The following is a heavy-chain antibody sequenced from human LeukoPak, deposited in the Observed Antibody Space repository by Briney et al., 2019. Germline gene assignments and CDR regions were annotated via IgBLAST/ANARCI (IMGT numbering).Heavy chain of an antibody. CDR1: GFTFSSYT. CDR2: ITSTGRYI. CDR3: ARLRNVGGNPHPFNV. V-gene: IGHV3-21*01. Sequence: GGSLRLSCAASGFTFSSYTINWVRQAPGKGLEWVSSITSTGRYIFYADSLKGRFTISRDNAKKSLYLQMNSLRAEDTAVYYCARLRNVGGNPHPFNVWGQGTTVTVSS. D-gene: IGHD4-23*01. J-gene: IGHJ3*01.